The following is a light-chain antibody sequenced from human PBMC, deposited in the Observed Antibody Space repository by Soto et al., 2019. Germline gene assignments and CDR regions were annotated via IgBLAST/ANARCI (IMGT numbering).Light chain of an antibody. CDR2: VAS. CDR3: QQHNSWPPV. Sequence: EIVMTQSPATMSVSPGERATLSCRASLSVNSNLAWYQQKPGHSPRLLIYVASTRVTGIPARFSGSGSGTEFTLTISSLQSEDFAIYYCQQHNSWPPVFGQGTKLEIK. J-gene: IGKJ2*01. V-gene: IGKV3-15*01. CDR1: LSVNSN.